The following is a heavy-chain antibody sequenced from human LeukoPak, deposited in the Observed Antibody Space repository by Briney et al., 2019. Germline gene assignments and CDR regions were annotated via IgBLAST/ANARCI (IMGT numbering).Heavy chain of an antibody. CDR1: GGSISSYY. CDR2: IYYSGST. V-gene: IGHV4-59*01. J-gene: IGHJ5*02. D-gene: IGHD3-22*01. Sequence: SETLSLTCTVSGGSISSYYWSWIRQPPGKGLEWIGYIYYSGSTNYNPSLKSRVTISVDTSKNQFSLKLSSVTAADTAVYYCARERKNHYYGSSDWFDPWGQGTLVTVSS. CDR3: ARERKNHYYGSSDWFDP.